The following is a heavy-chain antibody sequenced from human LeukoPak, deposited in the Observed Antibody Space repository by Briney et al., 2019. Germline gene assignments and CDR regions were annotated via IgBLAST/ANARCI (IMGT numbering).Heavy chain of an antibody. D-gene: IGHD3-10*01. J-gene: IGHJ4*02. V-gene: IGHV4-59*01. Sequence: SETLSLTCTVSGGSISSYYWSWIRQLPGKGLEWIGYIYYSGSTNYNPSLKSRVTISVDTSKNQFSLKLSSVTAADTAVYYCARLRVYYYGSGSYPGDFDYWGQGTLVTVSS. CDR3: ARLRVYYYGSGSYPGDFDY. CDR2: IYYSGST. CDR1: GGSISSYY.